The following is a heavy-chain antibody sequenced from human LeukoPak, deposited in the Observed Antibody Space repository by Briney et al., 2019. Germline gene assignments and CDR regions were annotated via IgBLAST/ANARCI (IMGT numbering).Heavy chain of an antibody. V-gene: IGHV3-7*01. J-gene: IGHJ4*02. CDR3: VRDRGWFHFDL. D-gene: IGHD3-10*01. CDR2: NKEDGTVK. CDR1: GFTFSSYG. Sequence: GGSLRLSCAASGFTFSSYGMHWVRQAPGKGLEWVAHNKEDGTVKDYVDSVKGRFIISRDNTKNSLFLQLNSLRAEDTAVYYCVRDRGWFHFDLWGQGTLVTVSS.